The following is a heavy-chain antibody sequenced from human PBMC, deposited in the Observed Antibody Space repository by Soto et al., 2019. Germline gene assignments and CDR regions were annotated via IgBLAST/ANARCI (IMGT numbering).Heavy chain of an antibody. V-gene: IGHV1-3*01. CDR1: GYSFSTHA. Sequence: EASVKVSCKASGYSFSTHAMHWVRQAPGQGLEWMGWINGGNGNTKYSQKFRDRVTITRDTSASTGYMELSSLRSEDAAVYYCARGKGMEENYYYYGMDVWGQGTTVTVSS. D-gene: IGHD1-1*01. J-gene: IGHJ6*02. CDR3: ARGKGMEENYYYYGMDV. CDR2: INGGNGNT.